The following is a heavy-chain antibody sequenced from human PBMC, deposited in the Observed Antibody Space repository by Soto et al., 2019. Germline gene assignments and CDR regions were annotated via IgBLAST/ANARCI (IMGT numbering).Heavy chain of an antibody. CDR3: ARVEQWLVKTGYFDY. D-gene: IGHD6-19*01. CDR2: TYYRSKWYN. CDR1: GDSVSSNSAA. J-gene: IGHJ4*02. V-gene: IGHV6-1*01. Sequence: SQTLSLTCAISGDSVSSNSAAWNWIRQSPSRDLEWLGRTYYRSKWYNDYAVSVKSRITINPDTSKNQFSLQLNSVTPEDTAVYYCARVEQWLVKTGYFDYWGQGTLVTVSS.